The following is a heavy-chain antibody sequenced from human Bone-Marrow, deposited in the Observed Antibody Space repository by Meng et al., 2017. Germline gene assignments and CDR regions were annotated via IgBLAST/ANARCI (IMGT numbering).Heavy chain of an antibody. CDR2: IYYSGST. CDR3: ARVASTTEIYYYYYYGMDV. V-gene: IGHV4-39*07. J-gene: IGHJ6*02. D-gene: IGHD4-17*01. Sequence: SETLSLTCTVSGGSISSSSYYWGWIRQPPGKGLEWIGSIYYSGSTYYNPSLKSRVTRSVDTSKNQFSLKLSSVTAADTAVYYCARVASTTEIYYYYYYGMDVWGQGTTVTVSS. CDR1: GGSISSSSYY.